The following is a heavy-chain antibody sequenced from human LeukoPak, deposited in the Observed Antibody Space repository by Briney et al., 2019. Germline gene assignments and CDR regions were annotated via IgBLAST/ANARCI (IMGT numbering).Heavy chain of an antibody. CDR1: GGSISSYY. Sequence: SETLSLTCTVSGGSISSYYWSWIRQPPGKGLEWIGYIYYSGSTNYNPSLKSRVTISVDTSKNQFSLKLSSVTAADTAVYYCARELGSGWYSNWFDPWDQGTLVTVSS. J-gene: IGHJ5*02. D-gene: IGHD6-19*01. CDR3: ARELGSGWYSNWFDP. CDR2: IYYSGST. V-gene: IGHV4-59*01.